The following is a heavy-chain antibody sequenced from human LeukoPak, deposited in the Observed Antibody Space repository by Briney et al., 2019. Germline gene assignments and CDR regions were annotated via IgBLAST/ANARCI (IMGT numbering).Heavy chain of an antibody. Sequence: GGSLRLSCAASGFTFSSYGMHWVRQAPGKGLEWVAVISYDGSNKYYADSVKGRFTISRDNSKNTLYLQMSSLGAEDTAVYYCAKTITYYYDSGSYYGFYYFGYWGQGTLVTVSS. CDR1: GFTFSSYG. CDR2: ISYDGSNK. D-gene: IGHD3-10*01. V-gene: IGHV3-30*18. J-gene: IGHJ4*02. CDR3: AKTITYYYDSGSYYGFYYFGY.